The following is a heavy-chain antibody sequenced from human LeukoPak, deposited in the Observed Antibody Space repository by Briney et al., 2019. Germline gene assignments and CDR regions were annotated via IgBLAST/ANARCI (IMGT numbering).Heavy chain of an antibody. CDR1: GYNFPIYW. Sequence: GESLKISCQGSGYNFPIYWIGWVRQMPGQGLEGMGIIYPDDSNTIYGPSFQGQVTISADKSISTAYLQWSSLKASDTAMYYCARRSRYSGSPDAFDIWGQGTMVTVSS. CDR2: IYPDDSNT. J-gene: IGHJ3*02. D-gene: IGHD1-26*01. V-gene: IGHV5-51*01. CDR3: ARRSRYSGSPDAFDI.